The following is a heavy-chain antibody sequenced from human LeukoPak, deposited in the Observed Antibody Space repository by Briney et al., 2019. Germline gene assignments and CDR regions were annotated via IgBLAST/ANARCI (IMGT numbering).Heavy chain of an antibody. CDR2: INHSGST. D-gene: IGHD3-10*01. Sequence: PSETLSLTCAVYGGSFSGYYWSWIRQPPGKGLEWIGEINHSGSTNYNPSLKSRVTISVDTSKNQFSLKLSSVTAADSAVYYCARHRSYYYGSGRAGGRTEIEYWGQGTLVTVPS. CDR3: ARHRSYYYGSGRAGGRTEIEY. V-gene: IGHV4-34*01. J-gene: IGHJ4*02. CDR1: GGSFSGYY.